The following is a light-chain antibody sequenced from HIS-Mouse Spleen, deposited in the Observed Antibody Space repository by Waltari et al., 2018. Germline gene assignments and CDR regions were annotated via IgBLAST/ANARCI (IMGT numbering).Light chain of an antibody. CDR1: SSNIGSNY. V-gene: IGLV1-47*01. J-gene: IGLJ3*02. Sequence: QSVLTQPPSASGTPGHRVTISCSGSSSNIGSNYVYWYQQLHGTAPKLLIYRNNQRPSGVPDRFSGSKSGTSASLAISGLRSEDEADYYCAAWDDSLSGRVFGGGTKLTVL. CDR3: AAWDDSLSGRV. CDR2: RNN.